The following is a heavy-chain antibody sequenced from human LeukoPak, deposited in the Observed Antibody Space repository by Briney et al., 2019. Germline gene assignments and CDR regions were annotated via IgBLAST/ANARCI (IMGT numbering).Heavy chain of an antibody. CDR2: IYSGGST. CDR3: TRGFRPDS. V-gene: IGHV3-53*01. J-gene: IGHJ4*02. Sequence: GGSLRLSCAAPGITVYSDYMTRFSQAPGKGLEWVSLIYSGGSTYYADSVKGRFTISRDSWRNTLYLQMNSLRGEDTAMYFCTRGFRPDSWGQGTLVIVSS. CDR1: GITVYSDY.